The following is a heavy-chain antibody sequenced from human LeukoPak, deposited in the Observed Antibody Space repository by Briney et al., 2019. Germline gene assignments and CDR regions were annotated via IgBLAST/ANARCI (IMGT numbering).Heavy chain of an antibody. CDR3: ARDTRTTVTTRYYYGMDV. D-gene: IGHD4-17*01. J-gene: IGHJ6*02. Sequence: SETLSLTCTVSGGSISSYYWSWIRQPAGKGLEWIGRIYTSGSTNYNPSLKSRVTMSVDTSKNQFSLKLSSVTAADTAAYYCARDTRTTVTTRYYYGMDVWGQGTTVTVSS. V-gene: IGHV4-4*07. CDR2: IYTSGST. CDR1: GGSISSYY.